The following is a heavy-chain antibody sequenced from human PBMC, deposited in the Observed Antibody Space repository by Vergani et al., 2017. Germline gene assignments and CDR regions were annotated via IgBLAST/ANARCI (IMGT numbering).Heavy chain of an antibody. CDR2: ISWNSVSL. CDR3: AKDIDANGDYPGDAFDI. D-gene: IGHD4-17*01. Sequence: EVQLVKPGGGLLRLGSPLRYSCAAPGFTFVDYPITGAGQAPGKALNWVSGISWNSVSLGYADSVKGGFTFSRDNAKNSLYLQMNSLRAEDTALYYCAKDIDANGDYPGDAFDIWGQGTMVTVSS. CDR1: GFTFVDYP. J-gene: IGHJ3*02. V-gene: IGHV3-9*01.